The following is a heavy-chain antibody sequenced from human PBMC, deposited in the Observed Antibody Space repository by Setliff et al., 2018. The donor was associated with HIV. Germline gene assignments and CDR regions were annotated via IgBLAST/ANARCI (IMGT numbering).Heavy chain of an antibody. D-gene: IGHD3-3*01. CDR3: ARTITTFGVIGRGGRMDV. Sequence: SETLSLTCAVYGGSFSGYSWTWIRQSPGKGLEWIGELNHSEHYYNPTLKSRVTISMDTSKNQFSLELSSVTAADTALYYCARTITTFGVIGRGGRMDVWGKGTTVTVSS. V-gene: IGHV4-34*01. CDR2: LNHSEH. J-gene: IGHJ6*04. CDR1: GGSFSGYS.